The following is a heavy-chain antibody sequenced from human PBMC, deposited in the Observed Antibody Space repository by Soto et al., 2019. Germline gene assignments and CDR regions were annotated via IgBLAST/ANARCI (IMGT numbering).Heavy chain of an antibody. CDR3: ARDRGCSYGYLFDY. CDR2: IYHSGST. D-gene: IGHD5-18*01. V-gene: IGHV4-4*02. Sequence: SETLSLTCAVSGGSISSSNWWSWVRQPPGKGLEWIGEIYHSGSTNYNPSLKSRVTISVDKSKNQFSLKLSSVTAADTALYYCARDRGCSYGYLFDYWGQGTLVTVPQ. CDR1: GGSISSSNW. J-gene: IGHJ4*02.